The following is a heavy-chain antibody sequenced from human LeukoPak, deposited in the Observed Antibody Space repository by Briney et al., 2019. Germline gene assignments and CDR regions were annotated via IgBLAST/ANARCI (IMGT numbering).Heavy chain of an antibody. CDR3: ARQSPGLVPIDY. D-gene: IGHD3/OR15-3a*01. V-gene: IGHV4-39*01. J-gene: IGHJ4*02. CDR1: GGSISSRSYS. CDR2: FYYTGST. Sequence: SETLSLTCTVSGGSISSRSYSWGWIRQPPGKGLEWIGSFYYTGSTYYNPSLKSRVTISVDTSKNQFSLKLNSVTAADTAVYFCARQSPGLVPIDYWAQGTLVTVSS.